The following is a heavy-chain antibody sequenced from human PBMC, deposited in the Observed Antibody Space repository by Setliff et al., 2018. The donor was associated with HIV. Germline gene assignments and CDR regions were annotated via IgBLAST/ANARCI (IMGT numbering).Heavy chain of an antibody. Sequence: SETLSLTCVVSGDSITSSYWTWIRQPPGKGLEWIAYMYTGGTTNYNPSLKSRVAVSVDRAKNQFSLKLSPVTAADTAVYYCTRWAGNDAFDIWGQGTMVTVSS. V-gene: IGHV4-4*08. CDR3: TRWAGNDAFDI. D-gene: IGHD1-26*01. CDR2: MYTGGTT. CDR1: GDSITSSY. J-gene: IGHJ3*02.